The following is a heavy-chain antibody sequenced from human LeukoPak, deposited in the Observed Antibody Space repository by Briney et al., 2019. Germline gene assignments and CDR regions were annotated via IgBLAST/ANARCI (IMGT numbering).Heavy chain of an antibody. V-gene: IGHV3-23*01. CDR2: ISGSGGTT. CDR1: GFIFSNYA. J-gene: IGHJ4*02. D-gene: IGHD2-15*01. CDR3: AREQYCSGGSCYCGY. Sequence: GGSLRLSCAASGFIFSNYAMTWARLTPGKGLEWVSAISGSGGTTYYADSVKGRFTISRHNSKNTLYLQMNSLRAEDTAVYYCAREQYCSGGSCYCGYWGQGTLVTVPS.